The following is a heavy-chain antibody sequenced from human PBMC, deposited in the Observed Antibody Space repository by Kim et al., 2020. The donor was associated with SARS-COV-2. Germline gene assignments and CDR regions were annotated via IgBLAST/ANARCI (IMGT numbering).Heavy chain of an antibody. CDR2: IRSKAYGGTT. CDR1: GFTFGDYA. V-gene: IGHV3-49*03. D-gene: IGHD1-26*01. CDR3: TRDKAYSGSYYILDY. J-gene: IGHJ4*02. Sequence: GGSLRLSCTASGFTFGDYAMSWFRQAPGKGLEWVGFIRSKAYGGTTEYAASVKGRFTISRDDSKSIAYLQMNSLKTEDTAVYYCTRDKAYSGSYYILDYWGQGTLVTVSS.